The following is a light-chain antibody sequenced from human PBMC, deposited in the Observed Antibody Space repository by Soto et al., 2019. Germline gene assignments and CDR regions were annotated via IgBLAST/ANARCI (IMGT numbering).Light chain of an antibody. Sequence: EIVMTQSPATLSVSPGERATLSCGASQSVSSNLAWYQQKPGQAPRLLIYGASTRATGIPARFSGSGSGTEFTLTISSLQSEDFAVYYCQQYNNWPPVNFRQGTKLEIK. CDR1: QSVSSN. CDR3: QQYNNWPPVN. J-gene: IGKJ2*01. CDR2: GAS. V-gene: IGKV3-15*01.